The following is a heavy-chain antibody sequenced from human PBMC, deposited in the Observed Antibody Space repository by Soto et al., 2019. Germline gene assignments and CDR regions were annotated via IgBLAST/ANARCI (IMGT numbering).Heavy chain of an antibody. D-gene: IGHD2-2*01. CDR2: VFSDGTT. Sequence: QLQLQESGPGLVKPSETLYVTYTVSGGSISSGSYYWGWVRQPPGKGLEWIANVFSDGTTYSSPSLSSRVTIAVDTSKNQFSLRLRSVTTADTAVYYSARLGECGSTSCYGYWGQGTPVTVSS. CDR3: ARLGECGSTSCYGY. V-gene: IGHV4-39*01. CDR1: GGSISSGSYY. J-gene: IGHJ4*02.